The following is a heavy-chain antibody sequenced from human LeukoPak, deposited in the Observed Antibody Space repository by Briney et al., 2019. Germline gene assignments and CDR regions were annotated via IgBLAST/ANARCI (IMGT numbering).Heavy chain of an antibody. J-gene: IGHJ4*02. V-gene: IGHV4-4*02. Sequence: SETLSLTCAVSGGSISSSNWWSWVRQPPGKGLEWIGEIYHSGSTNYNPSLESRVTISVDKSKNQFSLKLSSVTAADTAVYYCASINYYGSGSYLYSDYWGQGTLVTVSS. D-gene: IGHD3-10*01. CDR2: IYHSGST. CDR3: ASINYYGSGSYLYSDY. CDR1: GGSISSSNW.